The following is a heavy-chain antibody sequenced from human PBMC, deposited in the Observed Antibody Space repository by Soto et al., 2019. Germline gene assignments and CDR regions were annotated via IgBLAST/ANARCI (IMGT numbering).Heavy chain of an antibody. CDR1: GGTFSSYA. CDR2: IIPIFGTA. D-gene: IGHD3-10*01. J-gene: IGHJ4*02. CDR3: ARGGGKYYYGSGSYYSGQY. V-gene: IGHV1-69*13. Sequence: SVRVSCKACGGTFSSYAISWVRQARGQGREWMGGIIPIFGTANYAQKFQGRVTITADESTSSAYMELSSLRSEDTAVYYCARGGGKYYYGSGSYYSGQYWGQGTLVTVSS.